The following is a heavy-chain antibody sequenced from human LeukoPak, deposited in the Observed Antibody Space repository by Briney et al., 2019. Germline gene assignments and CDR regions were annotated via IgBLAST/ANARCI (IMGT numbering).Heavy chain of an antibody. CDR2: IYHSGST. CDR1: GYSISSDNY. J-gene: IGHJ4*02. Sequence: SETLSLTCAVSGYSISSDNYWVWIRQPPGQGLEWTGGIYHSGSTYYNPSLKSRVTMSVDTSKNQSSLKLSSVTAADTAVYYCARAPRDSSSSNYMRRFDYWGQGTLVTVSS. CDR3: ARAPRDSSSSNYMRRFDY. D-gene: IGHD3-22*01. V-gene: IGHV4-38-2*01.